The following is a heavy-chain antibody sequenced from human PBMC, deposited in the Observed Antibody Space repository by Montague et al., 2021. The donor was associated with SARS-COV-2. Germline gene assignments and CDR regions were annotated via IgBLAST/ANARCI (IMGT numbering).Heavy chain of an antibody. D-gene: IGHD3-10*01. J-gene: IGHJ6*03. V-gene: IGHV4-39*01. CDR2: INHGGST. Sequence: SETLSLTCTVSGGSISSGGYYWSWIRQPPGKGLEWIGEINHGGSTNYNPSLKSRLTISTDPSKNQFSLKLTSVAAADTAVYYCARLRDGVVPSPILGVGPYYSYYFMDVWGKGTTVTVSS. CDR1: GGSISSGGYY. CDR3: ARLRDGVVPSPILGVGPYYSYYFMDV.